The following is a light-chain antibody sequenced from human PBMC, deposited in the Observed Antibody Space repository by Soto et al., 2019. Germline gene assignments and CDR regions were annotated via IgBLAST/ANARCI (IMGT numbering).Light chain of an antibody. V-gene: IGKV1-5*01. CDR2: DAS. J-gene: IGKJ1*01. CDR1: QNVNDY. Sequence: IQMTQTPSTLSASVGDRLTINCRASQNVNDYLAWYQQKPGNSPKVLIYDASTLESGVPSRFSGSGPGTEFTLTISGLQADDFATYYCQQYSSHRTFGQGTKVDNK. CDR3: QQYSSHRT.